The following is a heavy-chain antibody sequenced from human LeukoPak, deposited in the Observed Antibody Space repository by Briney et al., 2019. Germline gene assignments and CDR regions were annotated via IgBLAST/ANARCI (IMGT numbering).Heavy chain of an antibody. CDR2: ISYDGSNK. CDR1: GFTFSSYA. V-gene: IGHV3-30-3*01. D-gene: IGHD6-13*01. J-gene: IGHJ4*02. Sequence: GGSLRLSCAASGFTFSSYAMHWVRQAPGKGLEWVAVISYDGSNKYYADSVKGRFTISRDNSKNTLYLQMNSLRAEDTAVYYCAREIGIAAAGLFDYWGQGTLVTVSS. CDR3: AREIGIAAAGLFDY.